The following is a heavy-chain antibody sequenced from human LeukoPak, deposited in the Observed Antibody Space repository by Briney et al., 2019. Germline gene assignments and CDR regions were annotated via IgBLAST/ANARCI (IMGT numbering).Heavy chain of an antibody. CDR1: RYTFTGYY. CDR3: ARAGIAAISFDY. CDR2: INPNSGGT. V-gene: IGHV1-2*04. Sequence: ASVKVSCKASRYTFTGYYMHWVRQAPGQGLEWMGWINPNSGGTNYAQKFQGWVTMTRDTSISTAYMELSRLRSDDTAVYYCARAGIAAISFDYWGQGTLVTVSS. J-gene: IGHJ4*02. D-gene: IGHD6-13*01.